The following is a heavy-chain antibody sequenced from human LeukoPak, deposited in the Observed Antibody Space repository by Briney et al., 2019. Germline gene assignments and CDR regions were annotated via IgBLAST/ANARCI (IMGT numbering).Heavy chain of an antibody. CDR1: GFTFNNYW. CDR3: ARGKNSAS. CDR2: IKEDGVEK. Sequence: GGSLRLSCAASGFTFNNYWMTWVRQAPGKGLEWVANIKEDGVEKYYVDSVKGRFTISRDNAKNSLYLQMNSLGDEDTAVYYCARGKNSASWGQGTLVIVSS. J-gene: IGHJ5*02. D-gene: IGHD4-11*01. V-gene: IGHV3-7*01.